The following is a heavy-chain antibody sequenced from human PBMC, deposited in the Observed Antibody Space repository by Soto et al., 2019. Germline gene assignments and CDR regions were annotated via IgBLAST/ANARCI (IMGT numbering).Heavy chain of an antibody. CDR1: GFTFSSYE. Sequence: EVQLVESGGGLVQPGGSLRLSCAASGFTFSSYEMNWVRQAPGKGLEWVSYISSSGSTIYYADSVKGRFTISRDNAKNSLYLQMNSLRAEDTAVYYCARDEEGGHDYGDYTAGQGFDYWGQGTLVTVSS. V-gene: IGHV3-48*03. J-gene: IGHJ4*02. CDR3: ARDEEGGHDYGDYTAGQGFDY. D-gene: IGHD4-17*01. CDR2: ISSSGSTI.